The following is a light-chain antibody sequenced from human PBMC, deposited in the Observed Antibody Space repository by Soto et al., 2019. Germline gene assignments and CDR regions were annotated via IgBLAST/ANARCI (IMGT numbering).Light chain of an antibody. CDR2: AAS. Sequence: DIQMTQSPSSLSASVGDRVTITCRASQSISSYLNWYQQKPGKAPKLLIYAASSLQSGVPSRFSGSGSGTDFTLTISSLQPEDFATYYCRQSYSTPRTFGQGTKVDLK. J-gene: IGKJ1*01. CDR1: QSISSY. V-gene: IGKV1-39*01. CDR3: RQSYSTPRT.